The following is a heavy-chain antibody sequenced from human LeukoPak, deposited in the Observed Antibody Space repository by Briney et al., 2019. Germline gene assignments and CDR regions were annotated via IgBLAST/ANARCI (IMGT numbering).Heavy chain of an antibody. J-gene: IGHJ4*02. D-gene: IGHD4-17*01. CDR1: GFTFSSYW. Sequence: GGSLRLSCAASGFTFSSYWMSWVRQAPGKGLEWVANIKQDGSEKYYVDSVKGRFTISRDNAKNSLYLQMNSLRAEDTAVYYCARLPMTTVTNPFDYWGQGTLVTVSS. CDR3: ARLPMTTVTNPFDY. CDR2: IKQDGSEK. V-gene: IGHV3-7*01.